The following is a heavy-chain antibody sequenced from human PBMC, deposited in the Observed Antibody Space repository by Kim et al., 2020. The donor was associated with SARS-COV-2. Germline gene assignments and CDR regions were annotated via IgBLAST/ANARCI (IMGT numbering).Heavy chain of an antibody. CDR2: INPSGGST. V-gene: IGHV1-46*01. D-gene: IGHD6-6*01. CDR1: GYTFTSYY. Sequence: ASVKVSCKASGYTFTSYYMHWVRQAPGQGLEWMGIINPSGGSTSYAQKFQGRVTMTRDTSTSTVYMELSSLRSEDTAVYYCARDPIPLYSSSSEFDPWGQGTLVTVSS. CDR3: ARDPIPLYSSSSEFDP. J-gene: IGHJ5*02.